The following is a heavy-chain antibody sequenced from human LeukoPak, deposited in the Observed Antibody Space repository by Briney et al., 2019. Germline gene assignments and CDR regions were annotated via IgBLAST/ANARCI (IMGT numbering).Heavy chain of an antibody. CDR2: IWYDASNK. J-gene: IGHJ4*02. Sequence: PGGSLRLSCAASGISFRSYGMHWVRQAPGKGLEWVTFIWYDASNKYYAESVKGRFTISRDNSRNTVFLQMNSLRAADTAIYYCATDISTHYFGSWGQGTLVTVSS. V-gene: IGHV3-30*02. CDR1: GISFRSYG. CDR3: ATDISTHYFGS. D-gene: IGHD3-9*01.